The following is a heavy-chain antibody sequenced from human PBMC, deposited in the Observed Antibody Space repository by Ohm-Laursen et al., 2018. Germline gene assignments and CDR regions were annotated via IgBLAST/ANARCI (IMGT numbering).Heavy chain of an antibody. CDR2: ISWNSGSI. D-gene: IGHD6-13*01. CDR3: AREPIAGGY. V-gene: IGHV3-9*01. Sequence: SLRLSCTASGFTFDDYAMHWVRQAPGKGLEWVSGISWNSGSIGYADSVKGRFTISRDNAKNSLYLQMNSLRAEDTALYYCAREPIAGGYWGQGTLVTVSS. J-gene: IGHJ4*02. CDR1: GFTFDDYA.